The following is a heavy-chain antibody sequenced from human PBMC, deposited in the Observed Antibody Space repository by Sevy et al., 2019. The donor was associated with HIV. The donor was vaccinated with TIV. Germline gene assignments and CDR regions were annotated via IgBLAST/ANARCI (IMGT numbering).Heavy chain of an antibody. Sequence: GGSLRLSCAASGFTFSSYSMNWVRQAPGKGLEWVSSISSSSSYIYYADSVKGQFTISRDNAKNSLYLQMNSLRAEDTAVYYCARDKANLGTEFDYWGQGTLVTVSS. CDR3: ARDKANLGTEFDY. V-gene: IGHV3-21*01. CDR1: GFTFSSYS. D-gene: IGHD1-1*01. J-gene: IGHJ4*02. CDR2: ISSSSSYI.